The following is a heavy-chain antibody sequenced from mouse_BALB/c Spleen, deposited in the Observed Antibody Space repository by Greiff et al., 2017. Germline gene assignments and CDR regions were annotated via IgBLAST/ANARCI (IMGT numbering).Heavy chain of an antibody. V-gene: IGHV14-4*02. CDR3: NVYGISWFAY. J-gene: IGHJ3*01. CDR1: GFNIKDYY. Sequence: VQLQQSGAELVRSGASVKLSCTASGFNIKDYYMHWVKQRPEQGLEWIGLIDPENGDTEYAPKFQGKATMTADTSSNTAYLQLSSLTSEDTAVYYCNVYGISWFAYWGQGTLVTVSA. D-gene: IGHD2-1*01. CDR2: IDPENGDT.